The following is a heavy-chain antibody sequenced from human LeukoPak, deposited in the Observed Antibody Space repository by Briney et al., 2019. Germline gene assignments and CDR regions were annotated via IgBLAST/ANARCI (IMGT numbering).Heavy chain of an antibody. Sequence: GRSLRLSCAASGFTFSSYAMHWVRQAPGKGLEWVAVISYDGSNKYYADSVKGRFTISRDNSKNTLYLQMNSLRAEDTAVYYCARDFSDTDWFDPWGQGILVTVSS. CDR3: ARDFSDTDWFDP. CDR1: GFTFSSYA. V-gene: IGHV3-30-3*01. CDR2: ISYDGSNK. D-gene: IGHD5-18*01. J-gene: IGHJ5*02.